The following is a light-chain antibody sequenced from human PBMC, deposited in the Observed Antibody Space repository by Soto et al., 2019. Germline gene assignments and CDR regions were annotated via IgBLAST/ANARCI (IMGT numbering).Light chain of an antibody. V-gene: IGLV1-40*01. CDR3: QSYDSSLSGSV. CDR2: GNS. Sequence: QSVLTKPPSVSVAPGQRVTISCTGSSSNIGAGYDVHWYQQLPETAPKLLIYGNSNRPSGVPDRFSGSKSGTSASLAITGLQAEDEADYYCQSYDSSLSGSVFGGGTKLTVL. J-gene: IGLJ2*01. CDR1: SSNIGAGYD.